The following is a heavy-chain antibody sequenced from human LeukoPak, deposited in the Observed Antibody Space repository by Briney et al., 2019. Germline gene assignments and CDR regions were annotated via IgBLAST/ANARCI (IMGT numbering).Heavy chain of an antibody. Sequence: GGSLRLSCAASGFTFSSYAMSWVSQAPGKGLEWVSAISGSGGSTYYADSVKGRFTISRDNSKNTLYLQMNRLRAEDTAVYYCAKDGRYFDWLLRSNWFDPWGQGTLVTVSS. CDR3: AKDGRYFDWLLRSNWFDP. CDR1: GFTFSSYA. D-gene: IGHD3-9*01. J-gene: IGHJ5*02. V-gene: IGHV3-23*01. CDR2: ISGSGGST.